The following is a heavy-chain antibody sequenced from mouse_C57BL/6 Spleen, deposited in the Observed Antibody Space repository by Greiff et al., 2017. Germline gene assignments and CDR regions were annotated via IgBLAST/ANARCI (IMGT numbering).Heavy chain of an antibody. D-gene: IGHD1-1*01. V-gene: IGHV5-17*01. CDR2: ISSGSSTI. Sequence: EVQLVESGGGLVKPGGSLKLSCAASGFTFSDYGMHWVRQAPEKGLEWVAYISSGSSTIYYADTVNGRFTISRDNAKNTLFLQMTSLRSEDTAMYYCARRYYGSSYAMDYWGQGTSVTVSS. J-gene: IGHJ4*01. CDR3: ARRYYGSSYAMDY. CDR1: GFTFSDYG.